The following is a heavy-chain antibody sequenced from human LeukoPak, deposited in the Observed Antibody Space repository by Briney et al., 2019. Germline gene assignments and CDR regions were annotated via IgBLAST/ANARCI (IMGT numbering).Heavy chain of an antibody. J-gene: IGHJ6*02. Sequence: ASVKVSCKASGYTFTSYAMHWVRQAPGQRLEWMGWINAGNGNTKYSQKFQGRVTITRDTSASTAYMELRSLRSDDTAVYYCAREAVDILTGYYRNYYYYGMDVWGQGTTVTVSS. D-gene: IGHD3-9*01. CDR1: GYTFTSYA. V-gene: IGHV1-3*01. CDR3: AREAVDILTGYYRNYYYYGMDV. CDR2: INAGNGNT.